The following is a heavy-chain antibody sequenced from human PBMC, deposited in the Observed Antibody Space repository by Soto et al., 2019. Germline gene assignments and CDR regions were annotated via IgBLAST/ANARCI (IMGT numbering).Heavy chain of an antibody. V-gene: IGHV3-30*18. D-gene: IGHD3-3*01. CDR3: AKERWLQIFGSLHYWYFDL. Sequence: GGSLRLSCAASGFTFSSYGMHWVRQAPGKGLEWVAVISYDGSNKYYADSVKGRFTISRDNSKNTLYLQMNSLRAEDTAVYYCAKERWLQIFGSLHYWYFDLWGRGTLVTVSS. CDR2: ISYDGSNK. J-gene: IGHJ2*01. CDR1: GFTFSSYG.